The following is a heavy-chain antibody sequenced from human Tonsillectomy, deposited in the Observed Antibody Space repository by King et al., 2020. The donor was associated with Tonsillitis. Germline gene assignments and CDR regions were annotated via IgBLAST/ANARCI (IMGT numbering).Heavy chain of an antibody. V-gene: IGHV3-66*01. CDR1: GFTVSSDY. CDR3: ARDSAASGIFDY. Sequence: VQLVESGGGLVQRGGSLRLSCAASGFTVSSDYMSWVRQAPGKGLEWVSVIYSGGSTYYADSVKGRSTISRDNSKNTLYPQMNSLRAEDTAVYYCARDSAASGIFDYWGQGTLVTVYS. D-gene: IGHD2-15*01. CDR2: IYSGGST. J-gene: IGHJ4*02.